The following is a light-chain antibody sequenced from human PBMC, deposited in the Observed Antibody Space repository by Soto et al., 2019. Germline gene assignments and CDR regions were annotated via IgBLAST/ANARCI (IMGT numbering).Light chain of an antibody. CDR3: ASYAGNSRYV. CDR2: EVT. V-gene: IGLV2-8*01. CDR1: SNDVGIYNY. Sequence: QSVLTQPASVSGSPGQSITISCTGTSNDVGIYNYVSWYQQHPGKAPKLMIYEVTKRPSGVPDRFSGSKSGNTASLTVSGLQAEDEAVYYCASYAGNSRYVFGTGTKVTVL. J-gene: IGLJ1*01.